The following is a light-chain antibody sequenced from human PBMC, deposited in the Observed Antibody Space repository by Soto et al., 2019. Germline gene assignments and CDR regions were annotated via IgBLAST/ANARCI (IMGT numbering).Light chain of an antibody. CDR1: QSVDSAY. J-gene: IGKJ1*01. Sequence: ESVLTQSPGTLSLSPGERATLSCRASQSVDSAYLAWYQQKPGQAPRLLISGASSRATGIPDRFSGSRSGTEFSLTISRLEPEDFAVYYCQQYDSSTWTFGQGTKVEIK. V-gene: IGKV3-20*01. CDR2: GAS. CDR3: QQYDSSTWT.